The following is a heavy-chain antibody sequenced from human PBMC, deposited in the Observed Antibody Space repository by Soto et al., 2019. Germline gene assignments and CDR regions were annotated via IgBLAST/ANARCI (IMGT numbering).Heavy chain of an antibody. D-gene: IGHD5-18*01. Sequence: SETLSLTCAVYGGSFSGYYWSWIRQPPGKGLEWIGEINHSGSTNYNPSLKSRVTISVDTSKNQFSLKLSSVTAADTAVYYCAPTGGTAMVTAEWGYWGQGTLVTVSS. V-gene: IGHV4-34*01. CDR1: GGSFSGYY. J-gene: IGHJ4*02. CDR2: INHSGST. CDR3: APTGGTAMVTAEWGY.